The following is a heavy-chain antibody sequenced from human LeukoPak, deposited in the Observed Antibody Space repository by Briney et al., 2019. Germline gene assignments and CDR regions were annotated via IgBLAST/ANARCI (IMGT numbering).Heavy chain of an antibody. V-gene: IGHV3-74*01. J-gene: IGHJ5*02. CDR1: GFTFSSDW. CDR3: ANYWYP. D-gene: IGHD2-8*02. CDR2: IKPDGTYT. Sequence: GGSLRLSCASSGFTFSSDWMYWVRQAPGRGPVWVSGIKPDGTYTHYADSVKGRFTIPRGDAKNTLYLQMNSLRVEDTAVYYCANYWYPWGPGTLVTVSS.